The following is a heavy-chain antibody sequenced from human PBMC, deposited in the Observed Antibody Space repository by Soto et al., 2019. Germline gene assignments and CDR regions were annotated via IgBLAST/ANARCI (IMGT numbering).Heavy chain of an antibody. CDR1: GFTFSSYG. CDR3: AKLAVVVVAATHSGPDY. V-gene: IGHV3-30*18. J-gene: IGHJ4*02. Sequence: GGSLRLSCAASGFTFSSYGMHWVRQAPGKGLEWVAVISYDGSNKYYADSVKGRFTISRDNSKNTLYLQMNSLRAEDTAVYYCAKLAVVVVAATHSGPDYWGQGTLVTVSS. CDR2: ISYDGSNK. D-gene: IGHD2-15*01.